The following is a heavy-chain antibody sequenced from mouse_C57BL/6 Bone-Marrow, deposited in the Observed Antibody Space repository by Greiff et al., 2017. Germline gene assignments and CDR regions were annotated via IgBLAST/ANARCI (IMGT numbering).Heavy chain of an antibody. CDR1: GYTFTSYW. D-gene: IGHD2-4*01. J-gene: IGHJ2*01. CDR2: INPSSGYT. V-gene: IGHV1-7*01. Sequence: QVQLKQSGAELAKPGASVKLSCKASGYTFTSYWMHWVKQRPGQGLEWIGYINPSSGYTKYNQKFKDKATLTADKSSSTAYMQLSSLTYEDSAVYYCARVDYDEEDYFDYWGQGTTLTVSS. CDR3: ARVDYDEEDYFDY.